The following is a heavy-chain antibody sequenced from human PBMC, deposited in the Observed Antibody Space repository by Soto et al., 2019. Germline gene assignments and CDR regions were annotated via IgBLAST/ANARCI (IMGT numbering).Heavy chain of an antibody. V-gene: IGHV5-51*01. CDR1: GYSFTSYW. D-gene: IGHD2-2*01. CDR2: IYPGDSDT. Sequence: PGESLKISCKGSGYSFTSYWIGWVRQMPGKGLEWMGIIYPGDSDTRYSPSFQGQVTISADKSISTAYLQWSSLKASDTAMYYCARNLVVPAAMRGDYYYGMDVWGQGTTVTVSS. J-gene: IGHJ6*02. CDR3: ARNLVVPAAMRGDYYYGMDV.